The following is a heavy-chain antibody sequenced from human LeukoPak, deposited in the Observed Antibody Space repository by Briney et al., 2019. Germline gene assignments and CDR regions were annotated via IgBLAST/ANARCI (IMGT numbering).Heavy chain of an antibody. CDR3: VGEDGYNSGASPYYYGMDV. D-gene: IGHD5-24*01. CDR2: ITGSGGSI. J-gene: IGHJ6*02. Sequence: PGGSLRLSCAGSEFTFGSHAMNWVRQAPGKGLEWVSAITGSGGSINYADSVKGRFTVSRDNSKNTLFLQMNSLRADDTAVYYRVGEDGYNSGASPYYYGMDVWGQGTTVIVSS. V-gene: IGHV3-23*01. CDR1: EFTFGSHA.